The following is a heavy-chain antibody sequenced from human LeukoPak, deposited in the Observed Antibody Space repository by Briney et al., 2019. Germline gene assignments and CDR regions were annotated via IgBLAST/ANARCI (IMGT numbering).Heavy chain of an antibody. CDR3: AKDLMRDRWFGES. V-gene: IGHV3-30*02. CDR1: GFTFTYYG. CDR2: IRYEGNEK. D-gene: IGHD3-10*01. Sequence: GGSLRLSCAASGFTFTYYGMHWVRQGPGKGLEWVAFIRYEGNEKFYADSVKGRFTVSRDNSKNTLYLEMNSLRAEDTAVYYCAKDLMRDRWFGESWGQGTLVTVSS. J-gene: IGHJ5*02.